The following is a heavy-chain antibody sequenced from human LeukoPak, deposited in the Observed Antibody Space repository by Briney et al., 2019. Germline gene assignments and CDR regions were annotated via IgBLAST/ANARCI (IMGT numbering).Heavy chain of an antibody. J-gene: IGHJ4*02. Sequence: QAGGSLKLSCAAAGFTFSIYAMSWVRQAPGKGLESVAAISGSGGSTYYADSVKGRFTISRDNSKNTLYLPMNSLRAEDTAVYYCAKGSSGWYSDYWGQGTLVAVSS. CDR2: ISGSGGST. V-gene: IGHV3-23*01. CDR1: GFTFSIYA. D-gene: IGHD6-19*01. CDR3: AKGSSGWYSDY.